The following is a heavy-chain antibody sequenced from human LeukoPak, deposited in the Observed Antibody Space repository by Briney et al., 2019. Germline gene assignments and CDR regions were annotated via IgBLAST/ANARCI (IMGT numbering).Heavy chain of an antibody. CDR3: ARDGSAWSRDY. Sequence: GGSLRLSCVASVFSFSDQYMNWYRQRPGKGLEWVASIREDGQKGFYVDSVKGRFTISRDNAKNSLYLQMNSLRVEDTALYYCARDGSAWSRDYWGQGTLVTVSS. CDR1: VFSFSDQY. J-gene: IGHJ4*02. V-gene: IGHV3-7*01. D-gene: IGHD6-19*01. CDR2: IREDGQKG.